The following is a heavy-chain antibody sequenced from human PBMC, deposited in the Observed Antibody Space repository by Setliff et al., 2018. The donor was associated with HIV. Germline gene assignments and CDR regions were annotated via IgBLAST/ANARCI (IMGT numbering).Heavy chain of an antibody. CDR2: IFYSGIT. J-gene: IGHJ3*02. CDR3: ARSKTFYDFWGGYYTHGAFKI. Sequence: PSETLSLTCTVSGGSISSVGYYWGWIRQPPGKGLEWIGSIFYSGITYYNPSLKSRVTISVDTSKNQFSLNLTSVTAADTAVYYCARSKTFYDFWGGYYTHGAFKIWGLGTMVTVSS. D-gene: IGHD3-3*01. V-gene: IGHV4-39*01. CDR1: GGSISSVGYY.